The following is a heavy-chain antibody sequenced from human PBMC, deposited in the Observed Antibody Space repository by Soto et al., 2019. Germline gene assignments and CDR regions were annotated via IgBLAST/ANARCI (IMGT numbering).Heavy chain of an antibody. J-gene: IGHJ4*02. V-gene: IGHV3-48*04. CDR1: GFSFSSYS. D-gene: IGHD3-9*01. CDR3: ARDADWAFGY. CDR2: IFVTSTPI. Sequence: EVQLVESGGGLVQPGGSLRLSCVASGFSFSSYSMFWVRQSPGKGLEWISYIFVTSTPIYYADSVKGRFTVSRDNTQNSLFLLMNSLRAEDTAIYYCARDADWAFGYWGQGTLVTVPS.